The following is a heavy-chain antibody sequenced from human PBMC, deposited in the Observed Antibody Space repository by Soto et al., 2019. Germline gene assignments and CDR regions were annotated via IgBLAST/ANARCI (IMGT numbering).Heavy chain of an antibody. CDR2: IAHDGSNA. CDR1: GFTFRNHA. Sequence: QVQLVESGGGVVQPGGSLRLSCAASGFTFRNHAMHWVRQAPGKGLECLAVIAHDGSNAFYRDSVKGRFTVSRDNSKSSLYLYMNSLSSEDTGVYYCARVDREDILVVVGARPGEYGTDIWGQGTTVIVSS. J-gene: IGHJ6*02. V-gene: IGHV3-30-3*01. CDR3: ARVDREDILVVVGARPGEYGTDI. D-gene: IGHD2-15*01.